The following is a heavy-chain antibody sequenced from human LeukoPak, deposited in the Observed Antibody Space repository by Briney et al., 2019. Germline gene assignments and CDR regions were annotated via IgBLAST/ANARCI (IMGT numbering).Heavy chain of an antibody. CDR2: INPNSGGT. CDR1: GYTFTGYY. J-gene: IGHJ5*02. V-gene: IGHV1-2*02. D-gene: IGHD6-6*01. CDR3: ARDGRIIAARGNRFDP. Sequence: ASVKVSCKASGYTFTGYYMHWVRQAPGQGLEWMGWINPNSGGTNYAQKFQGRVTMTRDTSISTAYMELSRLRSDDTAVYYCARDGRIIAARGNRFDPWGQGTLVTVSS.